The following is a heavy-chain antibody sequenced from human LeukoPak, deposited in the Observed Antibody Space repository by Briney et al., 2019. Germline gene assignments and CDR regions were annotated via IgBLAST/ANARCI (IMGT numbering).Heavy chain of an antibody. J-gene: IGHJ4*02. D-gene: IGHD2-15*01. V-gene: IGHV3-30*04. CDR1: GFTFSSYA. Sequence: GGSLRLSCAASGFTFSSYAMHWVRQAPGKGLEWVAVISHDGSNKYYADSVKGRFTISRDNSKNTLYLQMNSLRAEDTAVYYCARGSGLDYWGQGTLVTVSS. CDR2: ISHDGSNK. CDR3: ARGSGLDY.